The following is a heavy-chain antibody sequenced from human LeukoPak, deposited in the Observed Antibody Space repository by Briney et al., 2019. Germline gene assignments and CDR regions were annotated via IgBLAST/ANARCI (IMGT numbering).Heavy chain of an antibody. Sequence: PSETLSLTCTVSGGSISSYYWSWIRQPPGKGLEWIGYIYYSGSTNYNPSLKSQVTISVDTSKNQFSLKLSSVTAADTAVYYCARIPGIAAAGHYYYGMDVWGQGTTVTVSS. V-gene: IGHV4-59*01. CDR1: GGSISSYY. D-gene: IGHD6-13*01. CDR2: IYYSGST. CDR3: ARIPGIAAAGHYYYGMDV. J-gene: IGHJ6*02.